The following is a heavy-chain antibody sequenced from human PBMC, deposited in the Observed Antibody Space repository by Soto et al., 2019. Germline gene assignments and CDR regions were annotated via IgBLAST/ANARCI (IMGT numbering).Heavy chain of an antibody. CDR2: ISGGGGST. CDR1: GFAFNTYA. CDR3: AKGFIVVVTAIRPDDNFDV. Sequence: GGSLRLSCAASGFAFNTYAMNWVRQVPGKGLEWVAAISGGGGSTYYADSVKGRFTISRDTSKNTLYLQMNNLSAEDTAVYYCAKGFIVVVTAIRPDDNFDVWGQGTMVTVSS. V-gene: IGHV3-23*01. J-gene: IGHJ3*01. D-gene: IGHD2-21*02.